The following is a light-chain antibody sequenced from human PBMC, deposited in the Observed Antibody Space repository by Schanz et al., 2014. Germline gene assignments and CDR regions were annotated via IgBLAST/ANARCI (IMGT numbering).Light chain of an antibody. CDR3: SSYRSSNAYV. Sequence: QSALTQPASVSGSPGQSITISCTGTSSDVGDYNYVSWYQQHPGKAPKLMIYDVSNRPSGVSNRFSGSKSGNTASLTISGLQAEDEVDYYCSSYRSSNAYVFGTGTKLTVL. CDR1: SSDVGDYNY. J-gene: IGLJ1*01. V-gene: IGLV2-14*01. CDR2: DVS.